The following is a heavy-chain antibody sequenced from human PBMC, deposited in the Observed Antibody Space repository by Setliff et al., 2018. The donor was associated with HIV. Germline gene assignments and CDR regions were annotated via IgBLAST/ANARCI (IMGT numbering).Heavy chain of an antibody. Sequence: PSEALSLTCTVSGASISRSSYYWGWIRQPPGQGLEWIGSIYYSGSTYYNPSLKSRVTIAVDTSKNQFSLRLSSVTAADTAVYFWARVKSGTLGGYVDYWGQGTLVTVSS. V-gene: IGHV4-39*07. CDR1: GASISRSSYY. D-gene: IGHD3-16*01. CDR2: IYYSGST. CDR3: ARVKSGTLGGYVDY. J-gene: IGHJ4*02.